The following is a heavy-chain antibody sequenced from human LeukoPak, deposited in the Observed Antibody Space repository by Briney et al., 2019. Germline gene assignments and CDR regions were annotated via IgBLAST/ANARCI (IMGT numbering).Heavy chain of an antibody. CDR3: ARGEVYYDSGVYY. J-gene: IGHJ4*02. CDR2: IHPNSGGT. V-gene: IGHV1-2*02. D-gene: IGHD3-22*01. CDR1: GYSFTGYY. Sequence: GSVKVSCKASGYSFTGYYLHWMRQAPGQGPEWMGWIHPNSGGTNYGQKFQGRVTMTRDTSISTAYMELSSLRSDDTAVYHCARGEVYYDSGVYYWGQGTLVTVSS.